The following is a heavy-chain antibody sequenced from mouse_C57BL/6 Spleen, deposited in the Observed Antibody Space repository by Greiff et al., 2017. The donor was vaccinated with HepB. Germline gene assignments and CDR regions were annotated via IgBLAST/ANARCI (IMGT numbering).Heavy chain of an antibody. Sequence: QVQLQQSGAELVKPGASVKMSCKASGYTFTSYWITWVKQRPGQGLEWIGDIYPGSGSTNYNEKFKSKATLTVDTSSSTAYMQLSSLTSEDSADYYCARGGYYGSSFDYWGQGTTLTVSS. J-gene: IGHJ2*01. V-gene: IGHV1-55*01. D-gene: IGHD1-1*01. CDR3: ARGGYYGSSFDY. CDR1: GYTFTSYW. CDR2: IYPGSGST.